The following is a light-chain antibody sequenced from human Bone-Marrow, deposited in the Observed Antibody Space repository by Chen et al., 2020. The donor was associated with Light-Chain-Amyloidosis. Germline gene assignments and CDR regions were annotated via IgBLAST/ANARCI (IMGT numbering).Light chain of an antibody. CDR3: QTWGSDIRV. V-gene: IGLV4-69*01. J-gene: IGLJ3*02. CDR2: INSDGTY. CDR1: SGHDGYG. Sequence: QPVLTQSPSASASLGASVRVTCSLDSGHDGYGIAWHQHLPGKGPRYLLKINSDGTYNRGDGVPDRFSGSMSGAERYLTISSLQSEDEGDYYCQTWGSDIRVFGGGTKVTVL.